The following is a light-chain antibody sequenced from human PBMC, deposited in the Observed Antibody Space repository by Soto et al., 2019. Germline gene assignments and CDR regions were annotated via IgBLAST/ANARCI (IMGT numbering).Light chain of an antibody. CDR2: AAS. CDR3: QQLNS. V-gene: IGKV1-9*01. Sequence: DIQLTQSPSFLSASVGDRVTITCRASQGISSYLAWYQQKPGKAPKLLIYAASTLQSGVPSRFSGSGSGTEFTLTISSLQPEDFATYYSQQLNSFGGGTKVEIK. CDR1: QGISSY. J-gene: IGKJ4*01.